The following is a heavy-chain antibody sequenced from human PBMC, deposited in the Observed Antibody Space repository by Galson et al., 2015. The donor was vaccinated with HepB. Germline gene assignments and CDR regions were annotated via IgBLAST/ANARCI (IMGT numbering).Heavy chain of an antibody. J-gene: IGHJ4*02. CDR2: IKSKSDGGTT. Sequence: SLRLSCAASGFTFTKAWMSWVRQAPGKGLEWVGRIKSKSDGGTTPYAAPVKGRFTISRDDSKNTLYLQMNSLQREDTALYFCVTDTTGSREYWGQGTLVTVSS. CDR3: VTDTTGSREY. V-gene: IGHV3-15*01. CDR1: GFTFTKAW. D-gene: IGHD1-26*01.